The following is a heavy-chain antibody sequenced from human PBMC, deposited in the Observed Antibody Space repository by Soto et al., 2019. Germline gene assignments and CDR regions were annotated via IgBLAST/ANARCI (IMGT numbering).Heavy chain of an antibody. CDR1: GFSLTTSGVG. D-gene: IGHD3-3*01. J-gene: IGHJ4*02. Sequence: QITLNESGPTVVRPTETLTLTCRFSGFSLTTSGVGVGWIRQSPGKAPERVALIYCDDDKRNSASLKSRLTITTDTSKNQVVLTVSDLDPTDTATYYCAHRVLRTVFGLVTTTAIYFDFWGQGTPVAVSS. CDR2: IYCDDDK. V-gene: IGHV2-5*02. CDR3: AHRVLRTVFGLVTTTAIYFDF.